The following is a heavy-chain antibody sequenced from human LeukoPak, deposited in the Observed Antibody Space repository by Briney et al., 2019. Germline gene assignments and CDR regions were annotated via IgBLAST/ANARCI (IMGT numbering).Heavy chain of an antibody. CDR3: ARVPRYCSSTSCYTGVDY. Sequence: PSETLSLTCAVYGGSFSGYYWSWIRQPPGKGLEWIGEINHSGSTNYNTSLKSRVTISVDTSKNQFSLKLSSVTAADTAVYYCARVPRYCSSTSCYTGVDYWGQGTLVTVSS. J-gene: IGHJ4*02. D-gene: IGHD2-2*02. V-gene: IGHV4-34*01. CDR1: GGSFSGYY. CDR2: INHSGST.